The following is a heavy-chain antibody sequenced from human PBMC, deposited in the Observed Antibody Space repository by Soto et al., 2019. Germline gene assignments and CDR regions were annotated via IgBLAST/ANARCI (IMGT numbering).Heavy chain of an antibody. V-gene: IGHV4-39*01. Sequence: SETLSLPCTVAGGSISSSSSYWGWIRQPPGKGLEWLASIFYSGSTYYNPSLASRVTVSVDTSKNEFSLKLRSVTAADTAVYYCARQPTTGDTDLWFDPWGQGTRVTVSS. D-gene: IGHD2-21*01. CDR2: IFYSGST. CDR3: ARQPTTGDTDLWFDP. CDR1: GGSISSSSSY. J-gene: IGHJ5*02.